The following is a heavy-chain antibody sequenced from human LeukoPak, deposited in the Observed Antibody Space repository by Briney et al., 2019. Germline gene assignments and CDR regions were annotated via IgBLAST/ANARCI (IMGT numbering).Heavy chain of an antibody. D-gene: IGHD5-24*01. V-gene: IGHV1-8*01. CDR2: MNPNSGAT. J-gene: IGHJ4*02. CDR1: GCTFTNYD. CDR3: ARELRWDEN. Sequence: ASVKVSCKASGCTFTNYDFNWVRQSSGQGLEWMGYMNPNSGATGYAQKFQGRVTMTWDTSINTAYMELGSLTSEDTAMYYCARELRWDENWGQGTLVTVSS.